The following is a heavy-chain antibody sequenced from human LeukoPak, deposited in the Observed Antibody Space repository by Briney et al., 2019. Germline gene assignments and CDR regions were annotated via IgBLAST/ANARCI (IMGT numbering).Heavy chain of an antibody. V-gene: IGHV4-59*01. J-gene: IGHJ4*02. CDR2: IYYSGST. CDR3: ARELIHDSSGYYQFFDY. CDR1: GGSISSYY. Sequence: SETLSLTCTVSGGSISSYYWSWIWQPPGKGLEWIGYIYYSGSTNYNPSLKSRVTISVDTSKNQFSLKLSSVTAADTAVYYCARELIHDSSGYYQFFDYWGQGTLATVSS. D-gene: IGHD3-22*01.